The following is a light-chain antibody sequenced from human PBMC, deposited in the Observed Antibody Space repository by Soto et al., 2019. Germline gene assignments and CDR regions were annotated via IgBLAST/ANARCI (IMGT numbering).Light chain of an antibody. CDR2: EGS. CDR1: SSDVGTYNL. CDR3: CSDAGSRTLV. V-gene: IGLV2-23*01. Sequence: QSALTQPASVSGSPGQSITISCTGTSSDVGTYNLVSWYQQHPGKAPKLMIYEGSKRPSGVSNRLSGSKSGNTASLTISGLQAEDEADYYCCSDAGSRTLVFGGGTKLTVL. J-gene: IGLJ2*01.